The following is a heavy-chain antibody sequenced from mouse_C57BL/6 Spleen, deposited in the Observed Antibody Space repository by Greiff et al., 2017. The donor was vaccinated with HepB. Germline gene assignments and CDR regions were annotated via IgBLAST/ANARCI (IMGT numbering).Heavy chain of an antibody. CDR3: ARQWGQRGYFKGFAY. Sequence: VQLTESGGDLVTPGGSLKLSCAASGFTFSRYGMSWVRPTPAKRLEWVATISSGGSYTYYPDSVQGRFTISRDNAKNTLYLQLSSLKSEDTAMYYWARQWGQRGYFKGFAYWGQGTLVTVAA. CDR2: ISSGGSYT. J-gene: IGHJ3*01. V-gene: IGHV5-6*01. D-gene: IGHD3-3*01. CDR1: GFTFSRYG.